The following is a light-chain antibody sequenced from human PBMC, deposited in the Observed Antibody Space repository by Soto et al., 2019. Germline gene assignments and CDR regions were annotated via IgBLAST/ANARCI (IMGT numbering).Light chain of an antibody. J-gene: IGKJ2*01. V-gene: IGKV4-1*01. Sequence: DIVMTQSPDSLAVSLGERATINCKSSQSVLYSSNNKNYLAWYQQKPGQPPKLLIYWASTRESGVPDRFSGSGSGQDFTTTISSLQAADVAVYSCQQYYSTPYTFGQGTKLEIK. CDR2: WAS. CDR1: QSVLYSSNNKNY. CDR3: QQYYSTPYT.